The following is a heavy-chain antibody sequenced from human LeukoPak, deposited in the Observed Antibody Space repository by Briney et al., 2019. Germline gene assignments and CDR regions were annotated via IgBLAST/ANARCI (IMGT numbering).Heavy chain of an antibody. J-gene: IGHJ3*02. D-gene: IGHD3-10*01. CDR3: ARDYHRYYGSVPKDAFDI. V-gene: IGHV4-34*01. Sequence: NPSETLSLTCAVYGGSFSGYYWSWIRQPPGKGLEWIGEINRSGSTNYNPSLKSRVTISVDTSKNQFSLKLSSVTAADTAVYYCARDYHRYYGSVPKDAFDIWGQGTMVTVSS. CDR1: GGSFSGYY. CDR2: INRSGST.